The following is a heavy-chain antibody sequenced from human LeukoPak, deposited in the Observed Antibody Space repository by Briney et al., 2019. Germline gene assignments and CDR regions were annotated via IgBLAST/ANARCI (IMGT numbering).Heavy chain of an antibody. J-gene: IGHJ4*02. CDR1: GYNFPSYT. V-gene: IGHV1-3*01. D-gene: IGHD3-10*01. CDR3: ARSSSGTYHY. CDR2: INGDNGNT. Sequence: ASVKVSCKTTGYNFPSYTMHWLRQAPGQSPEWMGSINGDNGNTKYSEKFQDRVTFTRDTSASSAYMELSSLRSEDTAVYYCARSSSGTYHYWGQGTLVTVSS.